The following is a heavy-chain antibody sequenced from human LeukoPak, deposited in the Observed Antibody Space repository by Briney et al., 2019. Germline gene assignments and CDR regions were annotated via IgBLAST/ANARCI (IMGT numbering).Heavy chain of an antibody. CDR2: IIPILGIA. CDR3: ARDPDYYDSSGYYWFDY. CDR1: GGTFSSYA. D-gene: IGHD3-22*01. V-gene: IGHV1-69*04. J-gene: IGHJ4*02. Sequence: SVKVSCKASGGTFSSYAISWVRQAPGQGLEWMGRIIPILGIANYAQKFQGRVTITADKSTSTAYMELSSLRSEDTAVYYCARDPDYYDSSGYYWFDYWGQGTLFTVSS.